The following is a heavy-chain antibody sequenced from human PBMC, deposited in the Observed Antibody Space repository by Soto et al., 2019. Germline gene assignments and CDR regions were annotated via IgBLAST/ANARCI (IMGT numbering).Heavy chain of an antibody. Sequence: ASVKFACKASGGTFSGYAISWVRQAPGQGLEWMRGIIPIFGTANYAQKFQGRVTITADESTSTAYMELSSLRSEDTAVYYCARVADPTPRSGYYYEGSEYFQHWGQCTLVTVSS. V-gene: IGHV1-69*13. CDR3: ARVADPTPRSGYYYEGSEYFQH. CDR2: IIPIFGTA. CDR1: GGTFSGYA. J-gene: IGHJ1*01. D-gene: IGHD3-22*01.